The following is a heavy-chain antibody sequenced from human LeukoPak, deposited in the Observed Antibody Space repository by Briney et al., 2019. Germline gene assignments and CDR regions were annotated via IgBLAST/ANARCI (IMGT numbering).Heavy chain of an antibody. CDR3: ARAESGYSYGYIYYYGMDV. V-gene: IGHV3-30*02. D-gene: IGHD5-18*01. CDR1: GFTFSSYG. CDR2: IRYDGSNK. Sequence: PGGSLRLSCAASGFTFSSYGMHWVRQAPGKGLEWVAFIRYDGSNKYYADSVKGRFTISRDSSKNTLYLQMNSLRAEDTAVYYCARAESGYSYGYIYYYGMDVWGQGTTVTVSS. J-gene: IGHJ6*02.